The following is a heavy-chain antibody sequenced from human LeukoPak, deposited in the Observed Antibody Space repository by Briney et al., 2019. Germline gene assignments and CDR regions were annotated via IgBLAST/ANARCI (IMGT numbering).Heavy chain of an antibody. CDR2: INGDGSST. Sequence: GGSLRLSCAASGFTFSNYWMHWVRQTPGKGLVWVSRINGDGSSTSYADSVKGRFTISRDNSKNTLYLQMNSLRAEDTAVYYCARVRNVNSVAGTVDYWGQGTLVTVSS. V-gene: IGHV3-74*01. CDR3: ARVRNVNSVAGTVDY. D-gene: IGHD6-19*01. J-gene: IGHJ4*02. CDR1: GFTFSNYW.